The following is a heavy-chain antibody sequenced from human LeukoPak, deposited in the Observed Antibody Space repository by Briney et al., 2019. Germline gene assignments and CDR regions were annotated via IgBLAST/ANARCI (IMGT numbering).Heavy chain of an antibody. Sequence: HPGGSLRLSCVASGFTFSSYAMSWFRQAPGRGLEWVSAIDGSGGSTYYADSVKGRFTISRDNSKNTLYLQMHSLRAEDTAVYYCAKGEVSMVWGLILAWGQGTLVTVSS. CDR3: AKGEVSMVWGLILA. V-gene: IGHV3-23*01. J-gene: IGHJ5*02. CDR1: GFTFSSYA. CDR2: IDGSGGST. D-gene: IGHD3-10*01.